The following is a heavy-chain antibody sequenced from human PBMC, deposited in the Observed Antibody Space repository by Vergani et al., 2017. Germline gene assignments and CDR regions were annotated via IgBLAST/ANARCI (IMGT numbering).Heavy chain of an antibody. D-gene: IGHD4-11*01. V-gene: IGHV3-9*01. Sequence: EVQLLESGGDLVQPGGSLRLSCAASGFVFDEYALHWVRQSPGKGLEWVSGISWNRGKIAYADSVKGRFTISRDSSKTLYLQMDSLRVEDTAMYFCARDLSYSTAWPFFDSRGQGTLVTVSS. CDR3: ARDLSYSTAWPFFDS. CDR2: ISWNRGKI. CDR1: GFVFDEYA. J-gene: IGHJ4*02.